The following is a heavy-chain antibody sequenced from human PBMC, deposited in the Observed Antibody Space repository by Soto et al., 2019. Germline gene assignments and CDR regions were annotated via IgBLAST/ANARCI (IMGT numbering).Heavy chain of an antibody. D-gene: IGHD3-16*02. J-gene: IGHJ4*02. Sequence: GWIRQPPGRGLEWIGSIYYSGSTYYNPSLKSRVTISVDTSKNQFSLNLRSVTAADTAVYYCARQIYDFVWGTYRPFYFDYWGQGTLVTVSS. CDR3: ARQIYDFVWGTYRPFYFDY. V-gene: IGHV4-39*01. CDR2: IYYSGST.